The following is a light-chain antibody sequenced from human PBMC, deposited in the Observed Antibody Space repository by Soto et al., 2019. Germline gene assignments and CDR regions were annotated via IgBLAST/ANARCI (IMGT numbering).Light chain of an antibody. J-gene: IGKJ4*01. V-gene: IGKV1-39*01. CDR3: QQSYSTLT. CDR1: QSISSY. Sequence: DIQMTQSPSSLSASVGDRVTITCRASQSISSYLNWYQQKPGKAPKLLIYAASSLQSGVPSRFSGSGSGTYFTLTISSLQPEDFANYYCQQSYSTLTFGGGTKVEIK. CDR2: AAS.